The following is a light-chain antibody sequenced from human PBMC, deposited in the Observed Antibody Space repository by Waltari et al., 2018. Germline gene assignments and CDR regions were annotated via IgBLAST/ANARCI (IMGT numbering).Light chain of an antibody. CDR2: DVH. CDR3: CSYAGADTSVL. CDR1: SSDVGGYDF. J-gene: IGLJ2*01. V-gene: IGLV2-11*01. Sequence: QSALTQPRSVSGSPGQSVTVSCPGTSSDVGGYDFVSWYQQYPGKAPKLIIYDVHKRPPGVPDRFSGSKSGNTASLTISGLLNDDEADYYCCSYAGADTSVLFGGGTTLTVL.